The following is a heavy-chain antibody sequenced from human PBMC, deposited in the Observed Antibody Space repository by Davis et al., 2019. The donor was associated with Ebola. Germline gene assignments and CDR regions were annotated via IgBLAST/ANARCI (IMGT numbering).Heavy chain of an antibody. J-gene: IGHJ4*02. Sequence: PGGSLRLSCAASGFTFSSYWMSWVRQAPGKGLEWVANIKHDGSEKYYVDSVKGRFTISRDNAKNSLYLQMNSLRAEDTAVYYCARDLPLGIVDYWGQGTLVTVSS. D-gene: IGHD7-27*01. CDR3: ARDLPLGIVDY. CDR1: GFTFSSYW. V-gene: IGHV3-7*01. CDR2: IKHDGSEK.